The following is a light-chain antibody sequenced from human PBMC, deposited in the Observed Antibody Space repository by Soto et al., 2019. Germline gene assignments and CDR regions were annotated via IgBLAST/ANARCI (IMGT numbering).Light chain of an antibody. J-gene: IGKJ1*01. CDR2: KVS. Sequence: DIQMTQSPSTLPASVGDRVTITCRASQTINDWLAWYQQKPGKVPKLLIYKVSSLESGVPSRFSGSGSGTEFTLTIISLQPDDFATYYCQQYHPFWTFGQWTKVEIK. CDR3: QQYHPFWT. CDR1: QTINDW. V-gene: IGKV1-5*03.